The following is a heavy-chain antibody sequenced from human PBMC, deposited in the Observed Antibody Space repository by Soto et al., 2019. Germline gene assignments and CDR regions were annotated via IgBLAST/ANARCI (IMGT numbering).Heavy chain of an antibody. Sequence: GASVKVSCKASGYTFTSYAMDWVRQAPGQRLEWMGWINAGNGNTKYSQKFQGRVTITRDTSASTAYMELSSLRSEDTAVYYCAKDSSYYDSSGLTPDYWGQGTLVTVSS. CDR1: GYTFTSYA. D-gene: IGHD3-22*01. CDR3: AKDSSYYDSSGLTPDY. J-gene: IGHJ4*02. V-gene: IGHV1-3*01. CDR2: INAGNGNT.